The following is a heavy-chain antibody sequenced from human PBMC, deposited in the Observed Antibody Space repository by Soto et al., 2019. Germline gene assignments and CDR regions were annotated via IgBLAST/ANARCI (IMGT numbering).Heavy chain of an antibody. CDR1: GFIFSNYG. J-gene: IGHJ4*02. Sequence: QVQLVESGGGVVQPGKSLRLSCAASGFIFSNYGMHWVRQAPGKGLEWVALISFDGKNRNYADSVKGRFTIYRDNPKNMLYLEMNSLRPEDTAFYYCAKRGGVVGGSEHPVFEYWGPGTLVTVSS. CDR2: ISFDGKNR. D-gene: IGHD2-15*01. V-gene: IGHV3-30*18. CDR3: AKRGGVVGGSEHPVFEY.